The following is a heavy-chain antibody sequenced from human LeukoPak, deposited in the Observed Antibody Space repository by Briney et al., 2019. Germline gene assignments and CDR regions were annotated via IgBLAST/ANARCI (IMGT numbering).Heavy chain of an antibody. CDR2: ISYDGSNK. D-gene: IGHD3-10*01. CDR1: GFTFSSYG. J-gene: IGHJ4*02. Sequence: GGSLRLSCAASGFTFSSYGMHWVRQAPGKGLEWVAGISYDGSNKYYAASVKGRFTISRDNSKNTLYLQMNSLRAEDTAVYYCAKDTRGSESIDYWGQGTLVTVSS. V-gene: IGHV3-30*18. CDR3: AKDTRGSESIDY.